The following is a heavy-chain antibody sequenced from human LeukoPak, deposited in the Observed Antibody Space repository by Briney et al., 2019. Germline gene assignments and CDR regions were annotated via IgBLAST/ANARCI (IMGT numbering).Heavy chain of an antibody. CDR3: ARGPGFLTLSDFCDY. J-gene: IGHJ4*02. D-gene: IGHD3-9*01. CDR1: IGSFSGYY. CDR2: INHSGST. Sequence: PSETLSLTCAVYIGSFSGYYSSWVRQPPGKGLEWIGEINHSGSTNYNPSLKSRVTISVDTSKNQFHLKLRSVTAADTGLYYCARGPGFLTLSDFCDYWGEGNLVTLST. V-gene: IGHV4-34*01.